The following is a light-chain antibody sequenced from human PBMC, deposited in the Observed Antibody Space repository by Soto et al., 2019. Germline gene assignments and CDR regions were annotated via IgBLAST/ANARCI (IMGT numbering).Light chain of an antibody. CDR3: QQYNNWWT. Sequence: EIVMTQSPATLSVSPWERATLSCRASQSVSSNLAWYQQKPGQAPRLLIYGASTRATGIPARFSRSGSGTEFTLTISSLQSEDFAVYYCQQYNNWWTFGQGTKVEIK. CDR2: GAS. V-gene: IGKV3-15*01. J-gene: IGKJ1*01. CDR1: QSVSSN.